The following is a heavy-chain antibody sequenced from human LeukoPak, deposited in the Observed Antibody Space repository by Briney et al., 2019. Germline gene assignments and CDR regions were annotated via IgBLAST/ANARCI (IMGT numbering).Heavy chain of an antibody. CDR1: GFTFSSYA. V-gene: IGHV3-30*09. Sequence: GGSLRLSCAASGFTFSSYAMHWVRQAPGKGLEWVAVISYDGSNKNYADSVKGRFAISRDTSKNTLYLQMNSLRAEDTAVYYCARGVGGTVYYGMDVWGQGTTVTVSS. CDR2: ISYDGSNK. J-gene: IGHJ6*02. D-gene: IGHD6-19*01. CDR3: ARGVGGTVYYGMDV.